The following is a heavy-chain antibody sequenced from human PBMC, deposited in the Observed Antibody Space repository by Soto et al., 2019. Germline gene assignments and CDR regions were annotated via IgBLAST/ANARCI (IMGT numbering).Heavy chain of an antibody. CDR2: IHHSGSI. J-gene: IGHJ6*02. V-gene: IGHV4-30-4*02. Sequence: PSDTLSLTCTVSGDSISSDYYHWTWIRQSPGKGLEWIGYIHHSGSILYNPSLKSRVTISVDTSKNQFSLHLTPVTAAATAVYFCARKDAGGDSLDVWGQGTTVTVSS. CDR3: ARKDAGGDSLDV. CDR1: GDSISSDYYH. D-gene: IGHD2-21*02.